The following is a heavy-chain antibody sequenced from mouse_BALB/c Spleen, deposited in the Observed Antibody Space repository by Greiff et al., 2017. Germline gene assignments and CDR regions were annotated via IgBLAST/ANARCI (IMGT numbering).Heavy chain of an antibody. V-gene: IGHV1-5*01. D-gene: IGHD1-1*01. Sequence: VQLKQSGTVLARPGASVKMSCKASGYSFTSYWMHWVKQRPGQGLEWIGAIYPGNSDTSYNQKFKGKAKLTAVTSASTAYMELSSLTNEDSAVYYCTRDYYGSSYWYFEVWGAGTTVTVSS. CDR1: GYSFTSYW. CDR2: IYPGNSDT. J-gene: IGHJ1*01. CDR3: TRDYYGSSYWYFEV.